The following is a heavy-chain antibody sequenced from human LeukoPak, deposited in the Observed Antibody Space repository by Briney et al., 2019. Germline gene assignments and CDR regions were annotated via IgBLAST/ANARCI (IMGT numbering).Heavy chain of an antibody. V-gene: IGHV3-74*01. CDR2: IINDGSYT. CDR3: TRDHGLDV. CDR1: GFTFSPVW. Sequence: PPGGSLRLSCAASGFTFSPVWMHWVRQAPAKGLMWVSHIINDGSYTTYADSVKGRFTISRDNAKNTVYLQMNSLRAEDTAVYFCTRDHGLDVWGQGTTVTVSS. J-gene: IGHJ6*02.